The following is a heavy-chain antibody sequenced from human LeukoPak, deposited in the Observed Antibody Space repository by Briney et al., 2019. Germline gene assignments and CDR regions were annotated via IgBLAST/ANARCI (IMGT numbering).Heavy chain of an antibody. D-gene: IGHD5-18*01. Sequence: GGSLRLSCAASGFTFSSYAMHWVRQAPGKGLEWVAVISYDGSNKYYADSVKGRFTISRDNSKNTLYLQMNSLRAEDTAVYYCARGNGYSYGSYFDYWGQGTLVTVSS. J-gene: IGHJ4*02. V-gene: IGHV3-30*04. CDR1: GFTFSSYA. CDR3: ARGNGYSYGSYFDY. CDR2: ISYDGSNK.